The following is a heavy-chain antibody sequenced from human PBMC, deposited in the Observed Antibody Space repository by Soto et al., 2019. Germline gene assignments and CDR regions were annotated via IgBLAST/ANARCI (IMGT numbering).Heavy chain of an antibody. Sequence: SETLSLTCTVSGDSINTYTWTWIRQPPGKGLEWIGYIFSSGSTNYNPSLQSRLTMSVDTSKDLFSLKLNSVTAADTAVYYCARGDQELDYWGQGTLVTVSS. V-gene: IGHV4-59*01. D-gene: IGHD1-26*01. CDR2: IFSSGST. CDR3: ARGDQELDY. J-gene: IGHJ4*02. CDR1: GDSINTYT.